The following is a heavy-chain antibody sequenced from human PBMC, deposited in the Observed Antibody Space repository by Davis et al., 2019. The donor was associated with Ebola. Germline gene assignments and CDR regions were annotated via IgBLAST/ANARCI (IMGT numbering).Heavy chain of an antibody. CDR1: GGSISSGNW. Sequence: SETLSLTCAVSGGSISSGNWWSWVRQPPGKGLEWIGEIYHSGSTNYNPSLRSRVTISVDTSKNQFSLKLSSVTAADTAVYYCAGISYGDGINGWGQGTLVTVSS. D-gene: IGHD4-17*01. CDR2: IYHSGST. J-gene: IGHJ4*02. CDR3: AGISYGDGING. V-gene: IGHV4-4*02.